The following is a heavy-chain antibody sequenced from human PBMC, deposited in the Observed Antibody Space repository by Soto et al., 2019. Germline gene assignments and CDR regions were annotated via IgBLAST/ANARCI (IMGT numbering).Heavy chain of an antibody. CDR2: TYYRSKWYN. CDR3: ARGQGAYEGLTDRFDP. CDR1: GDSVSSNSAA. Sequence: SQTLSLTCAISGDSVSSNSAAWNWIRQSPSRGLEWLGRTYYRSKWYNDYAVSVKSRITINPDTSKNQFSLQLNSVTPEDTAVYYCARGQGAYEGLTDRFDPWGQGTLVTVSS. V-gene: IGHV6-1*01. J-gene: IGHJ5*02. D-gene: IGHD3-16*01.